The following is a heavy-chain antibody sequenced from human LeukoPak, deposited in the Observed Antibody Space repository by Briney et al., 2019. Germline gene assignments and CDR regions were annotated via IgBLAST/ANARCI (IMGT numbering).Heavy chain of an antibody. CDR1: GFTFSNYA. J-gene: IGHJ4*02. CDR2: ISGSGGST. Sequence: PGGSLRLSCAAAGFTFSNYAMTWVRQAPGRGLEWVSSISGSGGSTYYADSVKGRFTISRDNSKNTLYLQMYSLRAEDTAVYYCAKVEGAFKASVNWGQGALVTVSS. CDR3: AKVEGAFKASVN. D-gene: IGHD1-1*01. V-gene: IGHV3-23*01.